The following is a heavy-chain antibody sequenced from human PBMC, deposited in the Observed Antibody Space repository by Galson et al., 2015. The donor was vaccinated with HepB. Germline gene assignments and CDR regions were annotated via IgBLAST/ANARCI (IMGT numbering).Heavy chain of an antibody. Sequence: SLRLSCAASGFTFSSYSMNWVRQAPGKGLEWVSSIISSTTYIYYADSLKGRFTISRDNAKNSLHLQMNSLRVEGTAVYYCARDPEFLGITMVRGALDYWGQGTLVTVSS. CDR1: GFTFSSYS. V-gene: IGHV3-21*01. CDR3: ARDPEFLGITMVRGALDY. J-gene: IGHJ4*02. CDR2: IISSTTYI. D-gene: IGHD3-10*01.